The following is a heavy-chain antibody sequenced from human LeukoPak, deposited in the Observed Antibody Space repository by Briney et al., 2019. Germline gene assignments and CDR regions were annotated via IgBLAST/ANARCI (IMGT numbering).Heavy chain of an antibody. V-gene: IGHV3-73*01. Sequence: GGSQRLSCAASGFTFSASAVHWVRRASGKGLEWVGRIRSKADTYATSYAASVKGRFTISRDDSKNTAFLQLNSPKTEDTAVYYCTREYSSGWPFDFWGQGTLVSVSS. J-gene: IGHJ4*02. CDR3: TREYSSGWPFDF. D-gene: IGHD6-19*01. CDR2: IRSKADTYAT. CDR1: GFTFSASA.